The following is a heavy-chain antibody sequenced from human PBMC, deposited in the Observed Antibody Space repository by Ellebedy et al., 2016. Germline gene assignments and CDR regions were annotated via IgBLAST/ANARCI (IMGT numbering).Heavy chain of an antibody. CDR2: IFSDGNT. Sequence: GESLKISCAASGFTFSDYAMSWVRQAPGKGLEWVSAIFSDGNTYYADSVKGRFTISRDNSKNTLYLQMNSLRAEDTAVYYCATYTMGRLDYWGQGTLVTVSS. CDR3: ATYTMGRLDY. D-gene: IGHD1-1*01. J-gene: IGHJ4*02. CDR1: GFTFSDYA. V-gene: IGHV3-23*05.